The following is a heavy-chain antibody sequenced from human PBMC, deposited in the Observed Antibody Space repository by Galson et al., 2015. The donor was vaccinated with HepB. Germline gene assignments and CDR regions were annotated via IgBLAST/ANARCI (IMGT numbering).Heavy chain of an antibody. V-gene: IGHV5-51*03. Sequence: QSGAEVKKPGESLKISCKGSGYSFTSYWIGWVRQMPGKGLEWMGIIYPGDSDTRYSPSFQGQVTISADKSISTAYLQWSSLKASDTAMYYCARSGGSRWLQLLVGDYWGQGTLVTVSS. CDR2: IYPGDSDT. D-gene: IGHD5-24*01. CDR3: ARSGGSRWLQLLVGDY. J-gene: IGHJ4*02. CDR1: GYSFTSYW.